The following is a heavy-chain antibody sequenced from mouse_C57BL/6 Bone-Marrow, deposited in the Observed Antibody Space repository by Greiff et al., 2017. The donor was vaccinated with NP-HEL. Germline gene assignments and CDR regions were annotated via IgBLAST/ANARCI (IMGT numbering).Heavy chain of an antibody. Sequence: EVQLVESGGGLVQPGGSLSLSCAASGFTFTDHYMSWVRPPPGKALEWLGFIRNKANGYTTENSASVKGRFTISRDNSQSILYLQMNALRAEDSATYYCARSIYYDYADDPFYAMDYWGQGTSVTVSS. CDR1: GFTFTDHY. D-gene: IGHD2-4*01. CDR3: ARSIYYDYADDPFYAMDY. CDR2: IRNKANGYTT. V-gene: IGHV7-3*01. J-gene: IGHJ4*01.